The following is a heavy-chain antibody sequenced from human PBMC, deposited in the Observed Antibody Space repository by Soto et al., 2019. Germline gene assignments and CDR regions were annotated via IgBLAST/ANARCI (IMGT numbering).Heavy chain of an antibody. D-gene: IGHD3-22*01. CDR1: GGSTSSGDYY. V-gene: IGHV4-30-4*01. Sequence: SETLSLTCTVSGGSTSSGDYYWSWIRQPPGKGLEWIGYIYYSGSTYYNPSLKSRVTISVDTSKNQFSLKLSSVTAADTAVYYCARGGEYYYDSSGYHDAFDIWGQGTMVTVSS. CDR3: ARGGEYYYDSSGYHDAFDI. J-gene: IGHJ3*02. CDR2: IYYSGST.